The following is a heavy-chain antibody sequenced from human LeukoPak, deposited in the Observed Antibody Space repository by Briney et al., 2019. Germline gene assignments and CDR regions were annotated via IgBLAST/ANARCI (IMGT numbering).Heavy chain of an antibody. J-gene: IGHJ4*02. V-gene: IGHV4-39*07. Sequence: SETLSLTCTVSGGSISSSSYYWGWIRQPPGKGLEWIGSIYYSGSTYYNPSLKSRVTLSVDTSKNQFSLKLSSVTAADTAVYYCARGAYCSSTNCYGFDYWGQGTQVTASS. D-gene: IGHD2-2*01. CDR1: GGSISSSSYY. CDR2: IYYSGST. CDR3: ARGAYCSSTNCYGFDY.